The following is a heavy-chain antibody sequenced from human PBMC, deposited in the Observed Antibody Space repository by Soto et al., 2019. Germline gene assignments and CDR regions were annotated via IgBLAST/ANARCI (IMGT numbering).Heavy chain of an antibody. J-gene: IGHJ4*02. V-gene: IGHV3-21*01. Sequence: PGGSLRLSCAASGFTFSSYSMNWVRQAPGKGLEWVSSISSSSSYIYYADSVKGRFTISRDNAKNSLYLQMNSLRAEDTAVYYCAREFSGADYFDYWGQGTLVTVSS. D-gene: IGHD3-10*01. CDR2: ISSSSSYI. CDR1: GFTFSSYS. CDR3: AREFSGADYFDY.